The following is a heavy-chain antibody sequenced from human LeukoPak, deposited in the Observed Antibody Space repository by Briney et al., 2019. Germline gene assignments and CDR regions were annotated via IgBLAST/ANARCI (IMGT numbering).Heavy chain of an antibody. CDR3: ASEYEFYGMDV. CDR2: VIPILGKA. Sequence: GSSDTVSCKASVGSFSSYTISWVRQAPAQGLEWMGRVIPILGKANHAQKFQSRVTITADKSTSTAYMELSSLRSEDTAVYYCASEYEFYGMDVWGQGTTVTVSS. V-gene: IGHV1-69*08. CDR1: VGSFSSYT. D-gene: IGHD3-3*01. J-gene: IGHJ6*02.